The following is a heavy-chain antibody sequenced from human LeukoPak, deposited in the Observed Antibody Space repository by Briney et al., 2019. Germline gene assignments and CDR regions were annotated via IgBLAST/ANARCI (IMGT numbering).Heavy chain of an antibody. Sequence: ASVKVSCKASGYTFTNYYMHWVRQAPGQGLEWMGIINPSGGSTSYAQKFQGRVTMTRDMSTSTVYMELSSLRSEDTAVYYCARRGTKYYYYMDVWGKGTTVTVSS. J-gene: IGHJ6*03. CDR2: INPSGGST. D-gene: IGHD2-8*01. CDR1: GYTFTNYY. CDR3: ARRGTKYYYYMDV. V-gene: IGHV1-46*01.